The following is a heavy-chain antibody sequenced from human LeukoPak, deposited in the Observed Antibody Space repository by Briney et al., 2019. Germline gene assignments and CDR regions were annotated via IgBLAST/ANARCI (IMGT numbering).Heavy chain of an antibody. CDR1: GFTFSSYW. J-gene: IGHJ4*02. Sequence: GESLRLSCAASGFTFSSYWMQWVRHAPGEGRVWVSRIDGDGSSTNYADSVKGRFPISRDNPKNTLYLQMNSLRAEDTAVYYCARGYSGYFYYWGQGTLVTVSS. CDR2: IDGDGSST. D-gene: IGHD5-12*01. CDR3: ARGYSGYFYY. V-gene: IGHV3-74*01.